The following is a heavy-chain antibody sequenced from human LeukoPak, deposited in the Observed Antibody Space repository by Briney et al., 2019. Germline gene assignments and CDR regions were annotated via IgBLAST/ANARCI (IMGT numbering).Heavy chain of an antibody. CDR2: IDHSGST. V-gene: IGHV4-34*01. J-gene: IGHJ4*02. D-gene: IGHD3-22*01. CDR1: GGSFSTNY. CDR3: ALHNFDGSGLRDY. Sequence: SETLSLTCAVYGGSFSTNYWNWIRQPPGKGLEWIGEIDHSGSTSYNLSLKSRVTISVGTSKNQFSLKLNSVTAADTAVYYCALHNFDGSGLRDYWGQGTLVTVSS.